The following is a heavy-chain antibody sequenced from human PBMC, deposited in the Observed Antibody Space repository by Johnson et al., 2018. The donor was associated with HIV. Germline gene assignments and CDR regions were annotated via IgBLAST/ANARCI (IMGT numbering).Heavy chain of an antibody. J-gene: IGHJ3*01. CDR1: GFTFGSYA. V-gene: IGHV3-23*04. D-gene: IGHD1-1*01. CDR2: ISGSGGRT. CDR3: ATVWRNEGRHAFDV. Sequence: VQLVESGGGLVQPGGSLRLSCAASGFTFGSYAMSWVRQAPGKGLEWVSIISGSGGRTYYADSVKGRFTISRDNSRNTLLLHMNSLGAEDTAVYYCATVWRNEGRHAFDVWGQGTMVTVSS.